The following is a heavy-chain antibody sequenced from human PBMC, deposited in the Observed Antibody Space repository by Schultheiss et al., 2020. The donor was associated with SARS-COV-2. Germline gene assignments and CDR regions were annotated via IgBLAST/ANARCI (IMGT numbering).Heavy chain of an antibody. CDR3: AREGAMVTLYFDY. CDR2: IYYSGST. V-gene: IGHV4-39*07. D-gene: IGHD5-18*01. J-gene: IGHJ4*02. Sequence: SETLSLTSTVSGGSISSSSYYWGWIRQPAGKGLEWIGSIYYSGSTYYNPSLKSRVTISVDTSKNQFSLKLSSVTAADTAVYYCAREGAMVTLYFDYWGQGTLVTVSS. CDR1: GGSISSSSYY.